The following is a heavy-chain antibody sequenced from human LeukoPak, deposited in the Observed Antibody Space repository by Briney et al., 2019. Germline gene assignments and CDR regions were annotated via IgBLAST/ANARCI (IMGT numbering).Heavy chain of an antibody. D-gene: IGHD6-19*01. J-gene: IGHJ5*02. CDR1: GFTFNTDA. CDR3: ARDSSGWSKNT. Sequence: PGGSLRLSCAASGFTFNTDAMTGVRQAPGKGLQWVSAISGSGYDTYYDDSVKGRFNISRDHFKNMLYQQMHSLRVNTTAVYYCARDSSGWSKNTWGQGTLVTVSS. CDR2: ISGSGYDT. V-gene: IGHV3-23*01.